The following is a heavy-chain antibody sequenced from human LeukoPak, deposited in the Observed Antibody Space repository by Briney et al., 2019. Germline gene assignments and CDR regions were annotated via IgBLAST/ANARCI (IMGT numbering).Heavy chain of an antibody. CDR3: ARDRYCSGTSCYSWFDP. Sequence: ASVKVSCKASGGTFSSYAISWVRQAPGQGLEWMGRIIPILGIANYAQKFQGRVTITADKSTSTAYMELSSLRSEDTAVYYCARDRYCSGTSCYSWFDPWGQGALVTVSS. V-gene: IGHV1-69*04. CDR1: GGTFSSYA. CDR2: IIPILGIA. D-gene: IGHD2-2*02. J-gene: IGHJ5*02.